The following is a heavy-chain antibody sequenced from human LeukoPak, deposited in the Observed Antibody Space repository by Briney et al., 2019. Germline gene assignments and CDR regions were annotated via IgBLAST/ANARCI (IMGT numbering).Heavy chain of an antibody. CDR3: AREAIDCSSTSCANFDY. CDR1: GYTFTDYY. D-gene: IGHD2-2*01. V-gene: IGHV1-46*01. Sequence: ASVKVSCKASGYTFTDYYLHWVRQAPGQGLEWMGIINPSGGSTSYAQKFQGRVTMTRDTSTSTVYMELSSLRSEDTAVYYCAREAIDCSSTSCANFDYWGQGTLVTVSS. J-gene: IGHJ4*02. CDR2: INPSGGST.